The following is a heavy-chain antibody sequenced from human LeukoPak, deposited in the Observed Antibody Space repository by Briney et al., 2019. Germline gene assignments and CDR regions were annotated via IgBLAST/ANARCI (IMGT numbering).Heavy chain of an antibody. D-gene: IGHD5-18*01. V-gene: IGHV1-46*01. CDR1: GYTFTRYY. CDR3: PRGRDIAMYTPLYY. Sequence: ASVKVSCKASGYTFTRYYMHWVRQAPGQGLEWMGIINPSGGSTSYTSYAQKFQGRVTMTRDTSTSTVYMELSSLRSEDTAVYYCPRGRDIAMYTPLYYWGQGTLVTVSS. J-gene: IGHJ4*02. CDR2: INPSGGSTSYT.